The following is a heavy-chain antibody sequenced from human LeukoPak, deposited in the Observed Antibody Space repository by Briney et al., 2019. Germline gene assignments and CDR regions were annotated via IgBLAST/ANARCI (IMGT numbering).Heavy chain of an antibody. Sequence: GASVKVSCKASGGTFSSYAISWVRQAPGQGLEWMGGIIPIFGTANYAQKFQGRVTITADESTSTAYMELSSLRSEDTAVYYCARVTSTSRGNDAFDIWGQGTMVTVSS. CDR1: GGTFSSYA. J-gene: IGHJ3*02. CDR3: ARVTSTSRGNDAFDI. CDR2: IIPIFGTA. D-gene: IGHD2-2*01. V-gene: IGHV1-69*13.